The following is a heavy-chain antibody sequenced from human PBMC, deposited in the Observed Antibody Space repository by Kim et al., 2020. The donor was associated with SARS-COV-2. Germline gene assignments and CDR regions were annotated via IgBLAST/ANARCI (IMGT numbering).Heavy chain of an antibody. D-gene: IGHD6-19*01. Sequence: NTKYSQKFQGRVTITRDTSASTAYMELSSLRSEDTAVYYCARVRSGWYDYWGQGTLVTVSS. J-gene: IGHJ4*02. CDR2: NT. V-gene: IGHV1-3*01. CDR3: ARVRSGWYDY.